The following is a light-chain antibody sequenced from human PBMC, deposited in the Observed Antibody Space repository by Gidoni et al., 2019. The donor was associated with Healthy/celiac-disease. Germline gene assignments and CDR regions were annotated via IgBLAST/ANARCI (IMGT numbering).Light chain of an antibody. CDR3: QQYNNWPSPL. CDR1: QSVSSN. V-gene: IGKV3-15*01. J-gene: IGKJ3*01. Sequence: EIVMTQSPATLSVSPGERATLSCRASQSVSSNLAWYQQKPGQAPRLLIYGASTRATGIPARFSGSGSGTEFTLTISSLQSEDFAVYYCQQYNNWPSPLFGPGTKVEIK. CDR2: GAS.